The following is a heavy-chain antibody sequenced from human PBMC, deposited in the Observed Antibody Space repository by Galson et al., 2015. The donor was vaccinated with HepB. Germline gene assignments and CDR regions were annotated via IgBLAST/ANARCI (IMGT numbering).Heavy chain of an antibody. CDR3: ARDRYGDYIFDY. D-gene: IGHD4-17*01. CDR2: ISSSSRTI. Sequence: SLRLSCAASGFTFSSHSMNWVRQAPGKGLEWVSYISSSSRTIYYADSVKGRFTISRDSAKNSLYLEMDSLRDEDTAVYYCARDRYGDYIFDYWGQGTLVTVSS. CDR1: GFTFSSHS. V-gene: IGHV3-48*02. J-gene: IGHJ4*02.